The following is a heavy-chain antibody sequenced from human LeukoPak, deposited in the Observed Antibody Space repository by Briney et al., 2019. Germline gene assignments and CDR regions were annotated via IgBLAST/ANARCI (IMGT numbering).Heavy chain of an antibody. D-gene: IGHD3-22*01. J-gene: IGHJ4*02. V-gene: IGHV4-59*01. CDR1: GGSISSYY. CDR3: ARYAYYYDSSGYLFDY. Sequence: PSETLSLTCTVSGGSISSYYWSWIRQPPGKGLEWIGYIYYSGSTNYNPSLKSRVTISVDTSKNQFSLKLSSVTAADTAVYYCARYAYYYDSSGYLFDYWSQGTLVSVSS. CDR2: IYYSGST.